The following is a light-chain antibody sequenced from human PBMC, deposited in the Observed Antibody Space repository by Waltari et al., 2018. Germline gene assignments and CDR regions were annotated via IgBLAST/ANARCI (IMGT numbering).Light chain of an antibody. V-gene: IGKV1-39*01. CDR2: DVS. CDR1: QTMSNY. CDR3: QQSYITPYT. Sequence: DIQMTQSPSSLSASVGDRVTITCRASQTMSNYLNWYQHKTGKAPRLLIYDVSSLESGVPSRFIGSGSGTEFTLTISSLEPEDFATYYCQQSYITPYTFGQGTNLEIK. J-gene: IGKJ2*01.